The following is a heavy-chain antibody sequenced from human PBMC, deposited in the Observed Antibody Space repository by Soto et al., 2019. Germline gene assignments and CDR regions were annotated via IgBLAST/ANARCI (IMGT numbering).Heavy chain of an antibody. CDR3: AKIGTSSSVSLPLVLLDY. Sequence: GSLRLSCAASGFTFSSYAMSWVRQSPGKGLEWVSAIPGSGGSTYYAGSVKGRFTISRDNSKNTLYLQMNNLRVEDTAVYYCAKIGTSSSVSLPLVLLDYWGQGALVTVSS. D-gene: IGHD6-6*01. CDR2: IPGSGGST. V-gene: IGHV3-23*01. J-gene: IGHJ4*02. CDR1: GFTFSSYA.